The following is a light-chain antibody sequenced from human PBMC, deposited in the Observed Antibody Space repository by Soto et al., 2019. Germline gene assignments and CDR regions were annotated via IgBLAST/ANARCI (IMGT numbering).Light chain of an antibody. CDR1: QSVSSW. J-gene: IGKJ4*01. V-gene: IGKV1-39*01. CDR3: QQNYSTPLA. Sequence: DIQMTQSPSTLSASVGDTVTVTCRASQSVSSWLAWYQQKPGKAPNLLIYAASTLESGVPSRFSGSGSGTDFTLTISSLQLEDFATYYCQQNYSTPLAFGGGTKVDIK. CDR2: AAS.